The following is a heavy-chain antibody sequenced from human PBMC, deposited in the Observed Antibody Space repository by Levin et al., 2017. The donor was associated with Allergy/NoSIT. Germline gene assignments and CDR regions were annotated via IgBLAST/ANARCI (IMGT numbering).Heavy chain of an antibody. D-gene: IGHD3-10*01. J-gene: IGHJ4*02. Sequence: PSQTLSLPCTVSGGSISSGDYYWSWIRQPPGKGLEWIGYIYYSGSTYYNPSLKSRVTISVDTSKNQFSLKLSSVTAADTAVYYCARGRDSGKTDYWGQGTLVTVSS. CDR2: IYYSGST. V-gene: IGHV4-30-4*01. CDR1: GGSISSGDYY. CDR3: ARGRDSGKTDY.